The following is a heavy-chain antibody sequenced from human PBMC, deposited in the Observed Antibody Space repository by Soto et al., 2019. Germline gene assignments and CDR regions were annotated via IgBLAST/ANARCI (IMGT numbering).Heavy chain of an antibody. CDR2: ISYDGSNN. CDR3: ARDWRYSYGFGDAFDI. J-gene: IGHJ3*02. D-gene: IGHD5-18*01. V-gene: IGHV3-30-3*01. CDR1: VFTFSIYA. Sequence: PGWSLRLSCASSVFTFSIYAMQWVRQPPGKGRGWVAVISYDGSNNYYADSVKGRFTISRDNSNTTMYLPMNRPRAEETAVYYCARDWRYSYGFGDAFDIWGQGTLVTVSS.